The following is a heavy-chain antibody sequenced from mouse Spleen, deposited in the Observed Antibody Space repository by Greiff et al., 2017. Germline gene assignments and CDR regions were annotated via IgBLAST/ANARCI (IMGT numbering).Heavy chain of an antibody. CDR1: GFSLTGYG. D-gene: IGHD2-2*01. CDR2: IWGDGST. J-gene: IGHJ3*01. Sequence: VQLVESGPGLVAPSQSLSITCTVSGFSLTGYGVNWVRQPPGKGLEWLGMIWGDGSTDYNSALKSRLSISKDNSKSQVFLKMNSLQTDDTARYYCARVIYYGYDGFAYWGQGTLVTVSA. CDR3: ARVIYYGYDGFAY. V-gene: IGHV2-6-7*01.